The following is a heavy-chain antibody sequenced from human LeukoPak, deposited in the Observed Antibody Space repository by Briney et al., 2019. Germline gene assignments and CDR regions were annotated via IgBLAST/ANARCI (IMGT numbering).Heavy chain of an antibody. CDR2: ISSAGDST. CDR1: GFTFSSYA. J-gene: IGHJ4*02. D-gene: IGHD6-19*01. CDR3: VKDHLTKDHLTGSVWYYFDY. Sequence: LPGGSLRLSCSASGFTFSSYAMHWVRQAPGKGLEYVSAISSAGDSTYYADSVKGRFTISRDNSKNTLLLQMSSLRAEDTAVYYCVKDHLTKDHLTGSVWYYFDYWGQGTLVTVSS. V-gene: IGHV3-64D*06.